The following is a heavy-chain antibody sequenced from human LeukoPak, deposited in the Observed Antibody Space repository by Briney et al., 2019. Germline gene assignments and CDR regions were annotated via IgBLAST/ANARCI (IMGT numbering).Heavy chain of an antibody. Sequence: SETLSLTCAVYGGCFSGYYWSWIRQPPGKGLEWIGEINHSGSTNYNPSLKSRVTISVDTSKNQFSLKLSSVTAADTAVYYCARAFYPGYYSYMAVWGKGTTVTVSS. CDR3: ARAFYPGYYSYMAV. CDR2: INHSGST. J-gene: IGHJ6*03. V-gene: IGHV4-34*01. D-gene: IGHD3-3*02. CDR1: GGCFSGYY.